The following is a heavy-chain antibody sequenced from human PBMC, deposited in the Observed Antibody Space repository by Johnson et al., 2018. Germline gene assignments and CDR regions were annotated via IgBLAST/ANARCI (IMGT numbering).Heavy chain of an antibody. CDR1: GFTFGNYA. V-gene: IGHV3-23*04. J-gene: IGHJ3*02. CDR2: VGGGGSDT. CDR3: AKDFVSANGVFDPFDI. Sequence: VQLGQSGGGLGQPGGSLRLSCVASGFTFGNYAMSWVRQSRGKGLEWVATVGGGGSDTDYADSVKGRFTISRDNSRNTVYLQMNSLRAEDTAIYYSAKDFVSANGVFDPFDIWGQGTVVTISS. D-gene: IGHD2/OR15-2a*01.